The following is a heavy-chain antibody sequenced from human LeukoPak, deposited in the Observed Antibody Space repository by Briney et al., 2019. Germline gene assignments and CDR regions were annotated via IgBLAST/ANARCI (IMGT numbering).Heavy chain of an antibody. CDR1: GYSVSSGYY. Sequence: SETLSLTCSVSGYSVSSGYYWGWIRQPPGKGLEWIASIYHSGDTYYHPSLRSRVTISLDTSRNQLSLKLSSVTAADTAVYYCARSKAHLSTSWYGSWFDPWGQGTLVTVSS. V-gene: IGHV4-38-2*02. CDR2: IYHSGDT. J-gene: IGHJ5*02. D-gene: IGHD2-2*01. CDR3: ARSKAHLSTSWYGSWFDP.